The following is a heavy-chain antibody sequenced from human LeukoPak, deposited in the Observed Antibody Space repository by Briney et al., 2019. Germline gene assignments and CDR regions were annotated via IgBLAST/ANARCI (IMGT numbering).Heavy chain of an antibody. CDR1: GFPFSSYW. V-gene: IGHV3-7*01. CDR2: INQDGSEK. CDR3: TRDGVATIWGIIDY. Sequence: PGGSLRLSCAASGFPFSSYWMSWVRQAPGKGLGWVANINQDGSEKYYADSVKGRFTISRDNAENSLYLQINSLRADDTAVYYCTRDGVATIWGIIDYWGQGTLVTVSS. D-gene: IGHD5-12*01. J-gene: IGHJ4*02.